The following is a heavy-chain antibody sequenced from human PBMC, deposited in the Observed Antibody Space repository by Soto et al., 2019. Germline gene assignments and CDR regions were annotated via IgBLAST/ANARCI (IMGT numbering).Heavy chain of an antibody. CDR3: AKDQAAGRYSYGSSLDY. D-gene: IGHD5-18*01. Sequence: VGSLRLSCAASGFTFSSYAMSWVRQAPGKGLEWVSAISGSGGSTYYADSVKGRFTISRDNSKNTLYLQMNSLRAEDTAVYYCAKDQAAGRYSYGSSLDYWGQGTLVTVSS. V-gene: IGHV3-23*01. J-gene: IGHJ4*02. CDR2: ISGSGGST. CDR1: GFTFSSYA.